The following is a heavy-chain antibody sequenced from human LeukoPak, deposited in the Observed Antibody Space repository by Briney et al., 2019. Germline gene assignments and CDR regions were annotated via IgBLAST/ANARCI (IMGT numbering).Heavy chain of an antibody. Sequence: SETLSLTCTVSGGSITGYFWSWIRQPAGKGLEWIGRLHTSGATNYNPSLESRVTMSVDTTKSQFSLKLSSVTAADTAVYYCARELYDYVWGGSLVRFDPWGQGTLVTVSS. D-gene: IGHD3-16*01. J-gene: IGHJ5*02. CDR3: ARELYDYVWGGSLVRFDP. V-gene: IGHV4-4*07. CDR1: GGSITGYF. CDR2: LHTSGAT.